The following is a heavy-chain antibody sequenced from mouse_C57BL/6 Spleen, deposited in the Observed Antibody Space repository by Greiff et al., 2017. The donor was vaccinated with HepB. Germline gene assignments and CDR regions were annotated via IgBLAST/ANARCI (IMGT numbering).Heavy chain of an antibody. CDR2: IDPETGGT. Sequence: QVQLQQSGAELVRPGASVTLSCKASGYTFTDYEMHWVKQTPVHGLEWIGAIDPETGGTAYNQKFKGKAILTADKSSSTAYMELRSLTSEDTAVYYCTRHGSNYFDYWGQGTTLTVSS. J-gene: IGHJ2*01. CDR1: GYTFTDYE. D-gene: IGHD1-1*01. CDR3: TRHGSNYFDY. V-gene: IGHV1-15*01.